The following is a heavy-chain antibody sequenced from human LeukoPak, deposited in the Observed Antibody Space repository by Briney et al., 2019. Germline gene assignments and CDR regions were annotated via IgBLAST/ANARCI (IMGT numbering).Heavy chain of an antibody. J-gene: IGHJ3*02. CDR1: GFTFSSYA. V-gene: IGHV3-23*01. Sequence: GGSLRLSCAASGFTFSSYAMSWVRQAPGKGLEWVSAISGSGGSTYYADSVKGRFTISRDNSKNTLYLQMNSLRAEDTAVYYCAREDSSGWYGGSYAFDIWGQGTMVTVSS. D-gene: IGHD6-19*01. CDR2: ISGSGGST. CDR3: AREDSSGWYGGSYAFDI.